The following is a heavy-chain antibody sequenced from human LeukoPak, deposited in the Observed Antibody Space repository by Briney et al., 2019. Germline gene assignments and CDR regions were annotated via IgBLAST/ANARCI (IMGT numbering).Heavy chain of an antibody. CDR2: TYYRSKWYN. J-gene: IGHJ4*02. CDR3: ARGRGSTGNDY. V-gene: IGHV6-1*01. Sequence: SQTLSLTCAISGDSVSSNNAALNWIRQSPSRGLEWLGRTYYRSKWYNDYAESVKSRIIINADTSKNQFSLQLNSVTPEDTAVYYCARGRGSTGNDYWGQGTLVTVSS. D-gene: IGHD1-1*01. CDR1: GDSVSSNNAA.